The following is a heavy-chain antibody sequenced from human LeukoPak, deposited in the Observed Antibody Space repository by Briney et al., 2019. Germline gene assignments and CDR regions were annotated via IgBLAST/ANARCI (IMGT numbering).Heavy chain of an antibody. V-gene: IGHV4-59*01. CDR2: IYYSGST. J-gene: IGHJ4*02. CDR1: GGSISSYY. CDR3: ARSSRYNGAWFLY. Sequence: SETLSLTCTVSGGSISSYYWSWIRQPPGKGLEWIGYIYYSGSTNYNSPLKSRVTISLDTSKMQFSLKLTSVTAPDTAVYYCARSSRYNGAWFLYWGPGTLVTVSS. D-gene: IGHD2-8*01.